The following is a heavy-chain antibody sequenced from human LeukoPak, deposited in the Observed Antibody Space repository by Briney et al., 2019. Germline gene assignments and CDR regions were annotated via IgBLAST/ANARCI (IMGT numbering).Heavy chain of an antibody. CDR1: GDSVSSTRAA. CDR3: ARVNSWTEEPDTGFDY. D-gene: IGHD1-14*01. CDR2: TYYRSKWYN. V-gene: IGHV6-1*01. J-gene: IGHJ4*02. Sequence: SQTLSLTFAIYGDSVSSTRAAWNWLRQSPSRGLEWLGRTYYRSKWYNDYAVSVKSRITISPATSKNQFSLQLNSVTPEDTAVYYCARVNSWTEEPDTGFDYWGQGTLVTASS.